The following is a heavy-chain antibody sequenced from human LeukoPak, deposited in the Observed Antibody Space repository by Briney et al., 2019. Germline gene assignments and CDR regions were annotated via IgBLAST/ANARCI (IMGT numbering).Heavy chain of an antibody. J-gene: IGHJ4*02. CDR2: IKQDGSEK. D-gene: IGHD2-21*02. V-gene: IGHV3-7*01. CDR3: AKDLSGLLYD. Sequence: GGSLRLSCAASGFTFSSYWMSWVRQAPGKGLEWVANIKQDGSEKYYVDSVKGRFTISRDNSKNTLYLQMNSLRAEDTAVYYCAKDLSGLLYDWGQGTLVTVSS. CDR1: GFTFSSYW.